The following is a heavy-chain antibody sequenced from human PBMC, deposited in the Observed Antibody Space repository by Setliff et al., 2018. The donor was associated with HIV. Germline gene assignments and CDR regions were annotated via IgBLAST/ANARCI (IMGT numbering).Heavy chain of an antibody. D-gene: IGHD3-16*01. Sequence: PSATLSLTCTVSGGSISNYYWSWIRQPPGKGLEWIGTVSYSGSTNYNPSLKSRGTISVDTSETQFSLKLSSVTAADTAVYYCARRLGATVFYYFDYWGQGTLVTVSS. CDR3: ARRLGATVFYYFDY. J-gene: IGHJ4*02. CDR1: GGSISNYY. V-gene: IGHV4-59*01. CDR2: VSYSGST.